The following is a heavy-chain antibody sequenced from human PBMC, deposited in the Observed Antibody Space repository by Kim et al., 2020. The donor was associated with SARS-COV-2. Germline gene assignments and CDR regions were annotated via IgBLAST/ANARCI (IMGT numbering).Heavy chain of an antibody. CDR3: SRGPTLFPHAGSYF. CDR2: IFYTGRT. D-gene: IGHD3-10*01. CDR1: GSSISGYY. V-gene: IGHV4-59*01. J-gene: IGHJ4*01. Sequence: SETLSLTCTVSGSSISGYYWGWIRQPPGKGLEYIGYIFYTGRTNYNPPLKNRLTISFGKTKNQILLHLNYGTAADTAVEYFSRGPTLFPHAGSYF.